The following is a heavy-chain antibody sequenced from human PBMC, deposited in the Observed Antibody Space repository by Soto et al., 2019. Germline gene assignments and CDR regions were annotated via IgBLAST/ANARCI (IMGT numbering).Heavy chain of an antibody. CDR3: ARDSSSYSCSVWAY. D-gene: IGHD3-16*01. Sequence: GGSLRLSCAASGFSLSSYAMTWVRQAPGKGLEWVSGITASGEKLYYADSVKGRFTVSRDNSKNTLYLQMHSLRADDTAVYYCARDSSSYSCSVWAYWGQGTLVTVS. J-gene: IGHJ4*02. CDR1: GFSLSSYA. V-gene: IGHV3-23*01. CDR2: ITASGEKL.